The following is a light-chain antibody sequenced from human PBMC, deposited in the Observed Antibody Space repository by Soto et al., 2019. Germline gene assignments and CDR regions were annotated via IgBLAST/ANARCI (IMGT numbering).Light chain of an antibody. CDR2: AAS. J-gene: IGKJ2*01. CDR1: QGINIF. CDR3: QQRNSYPRT. V-gene: IGKV1-9*01. Sequence: DIQLTQSPSFLSASVGDRVTITCRASQGINIFLAWFKQKQGKAPNXXISAASTLQSGVPSRFRGSGSETEFTLTITSLKPEDSETYYCQQRNSYPRTFGQGTKVDI.